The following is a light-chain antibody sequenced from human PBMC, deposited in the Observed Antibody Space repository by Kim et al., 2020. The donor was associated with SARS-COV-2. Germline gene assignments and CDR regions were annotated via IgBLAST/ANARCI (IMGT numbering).Light chain of an antibody. CDR3: QVWDSSTDRVV. J-gene: IGLJ2*01. CDR1: NIGIKS. CDR2: YDS. V-gene: IGLV3-21*04. Sequence: SYELTQPPSVSVAPEKTARITCGGDNIGIKSVHWYQQKPGQTPVLVISYDSDRPSGIPERFSGSNSGNTATLTISRVEAGDEADYYCQVWDSSTDRVVFGGGTQLTVL.